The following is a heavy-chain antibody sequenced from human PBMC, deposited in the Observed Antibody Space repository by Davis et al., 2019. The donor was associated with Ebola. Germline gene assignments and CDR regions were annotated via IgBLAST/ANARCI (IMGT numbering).Heavy chain of an antibody. V-gene: IGHV3-23*01. Sequence: PGGSLRLSCAASGLTFSSYAMSWVCQAPGKGLEWVSAISGSGGSTYYADSVKGRFTISRDNSKNTLYLQMNSLRAEDTAVYYCAKSFLEWLSPGDAFDIWGQGTMVTVSS. CDR1: GLTFSSYA. J-gene: IGHJ3*02. CDR2: ISGSGGST. D-gene: IGHD3-3*01. CDR3: AKSFLEWLSPGDAFDI.